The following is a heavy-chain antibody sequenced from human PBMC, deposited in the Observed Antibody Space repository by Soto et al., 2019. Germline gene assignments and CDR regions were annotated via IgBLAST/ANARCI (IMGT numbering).Heavy chain of an antibody. CDR3: ARGRSSWYWGFDY. V-gene: IGHV4-34*01. CDR1: GGSFSGYY. D-gene: IGHD6-13*01. J-gene: IGHJ4*02. Sequence: SETLSLTCAVYGGSFSGYYWSWIRQPPGKGLEWIGEINHSGSTNYNPSLKSRVTISVDTSKNQFSLKLSSVTAADTAVYYCARGRSSWYWGFDYWGQGTLVTVSS. CDR2: INHSGST.